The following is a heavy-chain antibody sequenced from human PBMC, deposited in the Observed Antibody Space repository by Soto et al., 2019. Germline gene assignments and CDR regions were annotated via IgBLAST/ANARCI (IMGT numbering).Heavy chain of an antibody. CDR1: GFTFSSYW. CDR3: AREGVGADIDAFDI. J-gene: IGHJ3*02. V-gene: IGHV3-74*01. D-gene: IGHD1-26*01. Sequence: GGSLRLSCAASGFTFSSYWMHWVRQAPGKGLVWVSRINSDGSSTSYADSVKGRFTISRDNAKNTLYLQMNSLRAEDTAVYYCAREGVGADIDAFDIWGQGTMVTVSS. CDR2: INSDGSST.